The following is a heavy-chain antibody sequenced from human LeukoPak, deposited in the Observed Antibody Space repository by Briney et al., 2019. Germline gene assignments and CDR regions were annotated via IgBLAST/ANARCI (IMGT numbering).Heavy chain of an antibody. Sequence: GGSLRLSCAASGFTFSDYYMSWVRQAPGKGLEWVSVMYRGGSTYYADSVQGRFTMSRDNSKNTLYLQMNSLRAEGTAVYYCARDGGAAAGYWGQGTLVTVSS. V-gene: IGHV3-66*01. CDR1: GFTFSDYY. CDR2: MYRGGST. D-gene: IGHD6-13*01. CDR3: ARDGGAAAGY. J-gene: IGHJ4*02.